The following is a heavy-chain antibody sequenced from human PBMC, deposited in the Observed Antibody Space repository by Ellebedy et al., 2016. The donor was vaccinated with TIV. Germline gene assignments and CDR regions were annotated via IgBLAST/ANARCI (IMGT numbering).Heavy chain of an antibody. V-gene: IGHV3-23*01. CDR1: GFTFSSFA. CDR2: ASGSGGSN. Sequence: GESLKISCVGSGFTFSSFAMSWVRQAPGKGLEWVSGASGSGGSNYNADSVKGRFTISRDNSRNTVYLQMNSLRAEDTAIYYCAKQFLYSSMNRWEYFDYWGRGTLVSVSS. D-gene: IGHD2-2*01. CDR3: AKQFLYSSMNRWEYFDY. J-gene: IGHJ4*02.